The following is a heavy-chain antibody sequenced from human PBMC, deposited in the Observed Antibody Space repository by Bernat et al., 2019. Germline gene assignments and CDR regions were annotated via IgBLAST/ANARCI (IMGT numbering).Heavy chain of an antibody. J-gene: IGHJ4*02. CDR3: AREPPDYCSGTSCYAFHYFDY. CDR2: ISSSGSVT. Sequence: EVQLVESGGGLVQPGGSLRLSCATSRFTFSNYEMNWVRQAPGKGLEWLSYISSSGSVTYYADSVKGRFSISRDNAKNSLYLQMNSLRAEDTALYFCAREPPDYCSGTSCYAFHYFDYWGQGTLVTVSS. CDR1: RFTFSNYE. D-gene: IGHD2-2*01. V-gene: IGHV3-48*03.